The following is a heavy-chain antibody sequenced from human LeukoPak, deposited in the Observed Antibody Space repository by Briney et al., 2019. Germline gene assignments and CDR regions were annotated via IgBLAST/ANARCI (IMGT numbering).Heavy chain of an antibody. J-gene: IGHJ4*02. V-gene: IGHV3-23*01. CDR1: GFTFSNYA. CDR2: VSGGSSNT. Sequence: GGSLRLSCVASGFTFSNYAMSWVRQASGKGLEWVSAVSGGSSNTYYADSVKGRFTISRDNSENTLYLQMNSLRADDTAIYYCAKEASGYSFSDWWGQGTLVTVSS. D-gene: IGHD1-26*01. CDR3: AKEASGYSFSDW.